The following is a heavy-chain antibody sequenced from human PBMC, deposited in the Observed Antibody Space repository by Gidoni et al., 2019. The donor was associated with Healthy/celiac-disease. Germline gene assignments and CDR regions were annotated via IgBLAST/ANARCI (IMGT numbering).Heavy chain of an antibody. D-gene: IGHD1-26*01. Sequence: GWIRQPPGKGLEWIGSIYYSGSTYYNPSLKSRVTISVDTSKNQFSLKLSSVTAADTAVYYCASIAVNKYSGSYIDYWGQGTLVTVSS. CDR3: ASIAVNKYSGSYIDY. CDR2: IYYSGST. V-gene: IGHV4-39*01. J-gene: IGHJ4*02.